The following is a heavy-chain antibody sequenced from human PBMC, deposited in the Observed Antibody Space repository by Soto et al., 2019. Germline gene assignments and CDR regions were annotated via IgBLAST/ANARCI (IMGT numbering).Heavy chain of an antibody. D-gene: IGHD6-13*01. V-gene: IGHV3-53*01. CDR1: GFTVSSNY. CDR2: IYSGGST. CDR3: ARGGYSRYYYYYYGMDV. J-gene: IGHJ6*02. Sequence: GFLRLSCAASGFTVSSNYMSWVRQAPGKGLEWVSVIYSGGSTYYADSVKGRFTISRDNSKNTLYLQMNSLRAEDTAVYYCARGGYSRYYYYYYGMDVWGQGTTVTVSS.